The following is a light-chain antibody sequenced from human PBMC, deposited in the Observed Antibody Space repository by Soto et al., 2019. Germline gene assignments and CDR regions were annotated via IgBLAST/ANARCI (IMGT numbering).Light chain of an antibody. V-gene: IGKV1-33*01. CDR2: DAA. CDR1: QDITNY. J-gene: IGKJ5*01. CDR3: QQYDKVPFT. Sequence: DLQMTQSPSSLSASVGDRVTIICQASQDITNYLNWYQQKPGKAPKLMIYDAANLETGVPSRFSGRGSGTHFSFTISSLQPEDIATYYCQQYDKVPFTFGQGTRLEMK.